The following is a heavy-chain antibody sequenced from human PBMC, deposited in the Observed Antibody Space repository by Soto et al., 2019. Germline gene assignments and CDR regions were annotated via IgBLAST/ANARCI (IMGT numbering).Heavy chain of an antibody. D-gene: IGHD4-17*01. V-gene: IGHV4-30-4*01. CDR3: ASHDYAHYGIDV. J-gene: IGHJ6*02. Sequence: SETLSLTCTVSGGSISSGDYYWSWIRQPPGKGLEWIGYIYYSGSTYYNPSLKSRVTISVDTSKNQFSLRLSSVTAADTAVYYCASHDYAHYGIDVWGQGTTVTVSS. CDR1: GGSISSGDYY. CDR2: IYYSGST.